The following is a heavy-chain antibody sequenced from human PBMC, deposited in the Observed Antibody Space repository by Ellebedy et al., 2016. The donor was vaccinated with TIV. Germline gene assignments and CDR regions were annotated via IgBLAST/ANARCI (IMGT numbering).Heavy chain of an antibody. J-gene: IGHJ3*01. V-gene: IGHV1-18*01. CDR2: ISPYNGHT. Sequence: AASVKVSCKASSTSAINWLRQAPGQGLEWVGWISPYNGHTDYAQKFQGRVTVTFDTSTTTAYMELRGLSSDDTAIYYCARRLYGSNADVLYEWGQGTMVTVSS. D-gene: IGHD2-8*01. CDR1: STSA. CDR3: ARRLYGSNADVLYE.